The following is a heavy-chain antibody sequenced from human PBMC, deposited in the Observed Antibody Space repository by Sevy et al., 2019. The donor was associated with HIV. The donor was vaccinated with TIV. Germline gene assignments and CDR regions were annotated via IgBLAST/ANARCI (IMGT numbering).Heavy chain of an antibody. CDR1: GFTFSTHA. CDR3: VKGGYDFWSGGSDIFDI. D-gene: IGHD3-3*01. Sequence: GGSLRLSCAASGFTFSTHAMSWVRQAPGKGLEWVSGISGSGGSTYYADSVKGRFSVTKDKSKNTLYRQMNSLRVESTAVYYCVKGGYDFWSGGSDIFDIWGQGTMVTVSS. V-gene: IGHV3-23*01. CDR2: ISGSGGST. J-gene: IGHJ3*02.